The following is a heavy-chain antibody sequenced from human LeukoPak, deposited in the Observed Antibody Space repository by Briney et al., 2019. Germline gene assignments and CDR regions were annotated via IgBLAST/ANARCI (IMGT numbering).Heavy chain of an antibody. CDR3: AGSAYYYDSSGYYMVDY. D-gene: IGHD3-22*01. Sequence: PGGSLRLSCAASGFSFRNYWMHWVRQPPGKGLVWVSRIKNDGSTTKYADSVKGRFTISRDNAKNTLYLQMNSLRAEDTAVYYCAGSAYYYDSSGYYMVDYWGQGTLVTVSS. J-gene: IGHJ4*02. CDR2: IKNDGSTT. V-gene: IGHV3-74*01. CDR1: GFSFRNYW.